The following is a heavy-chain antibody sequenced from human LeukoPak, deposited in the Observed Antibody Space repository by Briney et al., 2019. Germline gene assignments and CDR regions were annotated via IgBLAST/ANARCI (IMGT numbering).Heavy chain of an antibody. Sequence: GGSLRLSCSASGFTLSNYAMHWVRQAPGKGLEYVSAISTSGATTYYADSVKGRFTISRDNSKNTLYLQMNSLRAEDTAVYYCVKDLGYGDGIWAFPFDYWGQGALVTVSS. D-gene: IGHD4-17*01. CDR1: GFTLSNYA. V-gene: IGHV3-64D*06. CDR3: VKDLGYGDGIWAFPFDY. CDR2: ISTSGATT. J-gene: IGHJ4*02.